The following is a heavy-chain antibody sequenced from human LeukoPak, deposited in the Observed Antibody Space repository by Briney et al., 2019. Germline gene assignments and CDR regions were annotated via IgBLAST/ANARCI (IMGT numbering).Heavy chain of an antibody. V-gene: IGHV3-30*18. D-gene: IGHD6-6*01. J-gene: IGHJ6*02. CDR3: AKDKSITARPLNYYYGMDV. CDR2: ISYDGGNK. Sequence: GRSLRLSCAASRFTFSSYGMHWVRQAPGKGLEWVAVISYDGGNKYYADSVKGRFTISRDNSKNTLYLQMNSLRAEDTAVYYCAKDKSITARPLNYYYGMDVWGQGTTVTVSS. CDR1: RFTFSSYG.